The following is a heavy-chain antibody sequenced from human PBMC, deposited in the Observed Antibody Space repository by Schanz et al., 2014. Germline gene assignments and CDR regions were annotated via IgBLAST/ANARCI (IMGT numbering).Heavy chain of an antibody. CDR2: ISSSSSTR. CDR1: GFTFSSYS. Sequence: EVQLVESGGGLVQPGGSLRLSCAASGFTFSSYSMNWVRQAPGKGLEWVSYISSSSSTRYYADSVKGRFTISRDNAKNSLYLQMTSLRAEDTAVYYCARLDPYCRSGTCSRAFDFWGQGTLLTVSS. V-gene: IGHV3-48*01. D-gene: IGHD2-15*01. CDR3: ARLDPYCRSGTCSRAFDF. J-gene: IGHJ4*02.